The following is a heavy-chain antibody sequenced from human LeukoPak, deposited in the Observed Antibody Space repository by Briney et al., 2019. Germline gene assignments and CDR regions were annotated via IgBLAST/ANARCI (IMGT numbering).Heavy chain of an antibody. CDR3: ASSRRGSGSHPFDY. V-gene: IGHV1-69*13. CDR2: IIPIFGTA. J-gene: IGHJ4*02. CDR1: GGTFSSYA. D-gene: IGHD3-10*01. Sequence: ASVKVSCKASGGTFSSYAISWVRQAPGQGLEWMGGIIPIFGTANYAQKFQGRVTITADESTSTAYMELSSLRSEDTAVYYCASSRRGSGSHPFDYWGQGTLVTVSS.